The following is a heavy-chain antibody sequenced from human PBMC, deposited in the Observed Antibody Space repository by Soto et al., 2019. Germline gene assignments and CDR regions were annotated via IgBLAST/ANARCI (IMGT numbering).Heavy chain of an antibody. J-gene: IGHJ5*02. Sequence: LRLSCAASGFTFSNYAMTWVRQAPGKGLEWVSSIYSSGVTYYADSVKGRFTISRDDSKSTLYLQMNILRADDTAVYYCAKTLGPSAIHPFSWGQGTLVTVSS. V-gene: IGHV3-23*01. CDR2: IYSSGVT. D-gene: IGHD2-2*02. CDR3: AKTLGPSAIHPFS. CDR1: GFTFSNYA.